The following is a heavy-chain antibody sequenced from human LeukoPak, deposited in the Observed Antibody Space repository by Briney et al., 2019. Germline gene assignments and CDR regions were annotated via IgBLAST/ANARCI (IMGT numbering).Heavy chain of an antibody. CDR2: IYPGDSDT. CDR3: ARHLEYWQQFDY. CDR1: GYSFTGYR. D-gene: IGHD2-8*02. J-gene: IGHJ4*02. Sequence: GESLKISCKGSGYSFTGYRIGWVRQMPGKGLEWMRIIYPGDSDTRYSPSFQGQVTISADKSISTAYLQWSSLKASDTAMYYCARHLEYWQQFDYWGQGTLVTVSS. V-gene: IGHV5-51*01.